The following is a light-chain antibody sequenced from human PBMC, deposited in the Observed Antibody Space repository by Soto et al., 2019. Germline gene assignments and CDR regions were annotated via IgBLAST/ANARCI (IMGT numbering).Light chain of an antibody. CDR3: QQYGSSGT. CDR1: QSVSSY. V-gene: IGKV3-20*01. CDR2: DAS. Sequence: DIVLTQSPATLSLSPGDSATLSCRASQSVSSYLAWYQQKPGQAPRLLIYDASNRATGIQDRFSGSGSGTEFTLTIRRLEPEDFAVYYCQQYGSSGTCGQGTKVDIK. J-gene: IGKJ1*01.